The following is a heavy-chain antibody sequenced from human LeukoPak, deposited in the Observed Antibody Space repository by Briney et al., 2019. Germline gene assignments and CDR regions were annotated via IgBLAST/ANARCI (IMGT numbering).Heavy chain of an antibody. CDR3: ARVRITGTSPIYYYYGMDV. V-gene: IGHV3-21*01. Sequence: GGSLRLSCAASGFTFSSYGMNWVRQAPGKGLEWVSSISSSSSYIYYADSVKGRFTISRDNAKNSLYLQMNSLRAEDTAVYYCARVRITGTSPIYYYYGMDVWGQGTTVTVSS. CDR2: ISSSSSYI. J-gene: IGHJ6*02. D-gene: IGHD1-20*01. CDR1: GFTFSSYG.